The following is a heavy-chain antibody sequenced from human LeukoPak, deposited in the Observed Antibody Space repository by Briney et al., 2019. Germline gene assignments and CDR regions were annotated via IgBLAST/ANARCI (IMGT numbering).Heavy chain of an antibody. J-gene: IGHJ4*02. V-gene: IGHV5-51*01. D-gene: IGHD3-22*01. Sequence: GESLKISCEGSGYTFVNYWIGWVRQMPGKGLEWMGIIYAGDSDTRYSPSFQGQVTNSVDKSVNTAYLQFSRLKASDTAIYYCARAIDYDPFDFWGQGTLVTVSS. CDR1: GYTFVNYW. CDR3: ARAIDYDPFDF. CDR2: IYAGDSDT.